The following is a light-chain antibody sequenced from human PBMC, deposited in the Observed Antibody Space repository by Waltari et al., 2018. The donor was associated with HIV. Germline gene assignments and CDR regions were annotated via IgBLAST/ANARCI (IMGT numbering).Light chain of an antibody. CDR2: DAS. J-gene: IGKJ2*01. CDR3: QYRHNWPPRYT. Sequence: EIVLTQSPGTLSLSPGERATLSCRASQTVSSYIAWYQQKPGQAPRILIYDASNRATGVPARFSGSGSATDFTLTISSLEPEDFAVYYCQYRHNWPPRYTFGQGTKLEIK. CDR1: QTVSSY. V-gene: IGKV3-11*01.